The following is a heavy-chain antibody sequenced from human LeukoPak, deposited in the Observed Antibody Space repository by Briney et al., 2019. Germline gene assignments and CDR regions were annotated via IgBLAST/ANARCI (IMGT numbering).Heavy chain of an antibody. J-gene: IGHJ5*02. V-gene: IGHV1-24*01. Sequence: EASVKVSCKVSGYTLTELSMHRVRQASGKGLEWMGGFDPEDGETIYAQKFQGRVTMTEDTSTDTAYMELSSLRSEDTAVYYCATVGSKYLIAHWGQGTLVTVSS. CDR2: FDPEDGET. CDR3: ATVGSKYLIAH. D-gene: IGHD2-2*02. CDR1: GYTLTELS.